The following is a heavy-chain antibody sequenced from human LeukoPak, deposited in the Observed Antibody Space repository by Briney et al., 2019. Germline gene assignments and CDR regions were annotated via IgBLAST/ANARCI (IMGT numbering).Heavy chain of an antibody. V-gene: IGHV3-23*01. D-gene: IGHD1-1*01. J-gene: IGHJ4*02. Sequence: GGSLRLSCVASGITFGNYAMSWVRQTPGKRLEWVSAISGGGGATYYADSVKGRFTISRDNFQNTLFLQMSSLRAEDTAVYYCTKMGRTSALDYWARGPLVAVSS. CDR2: ISGGGGAT. CDR1: GITFGNYA. CDR3: TKMGRTSALDY.